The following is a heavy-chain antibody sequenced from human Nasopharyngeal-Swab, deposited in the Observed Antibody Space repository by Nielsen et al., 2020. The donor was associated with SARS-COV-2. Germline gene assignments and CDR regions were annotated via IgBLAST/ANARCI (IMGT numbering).Heavy chain of an antibody. V-gene: IGHV3-21*01. CDR1: GFIFSTYA. CDR2: IGRYGTDI. D-gene: IGHD3-3*01. CDR3: ARGTVFGVANGMDV. Sequence: GESLKISCAASGFIFSTYAMHWVRQAPGKGLEWVSSIGRYGTDIFHADSVKGRFSVFRDAANKSIYLQMRSLRAEDTAVYYCARGTVFGVANGMDVWGQGTTVTVSS. J-gene: IGHJ6*02.